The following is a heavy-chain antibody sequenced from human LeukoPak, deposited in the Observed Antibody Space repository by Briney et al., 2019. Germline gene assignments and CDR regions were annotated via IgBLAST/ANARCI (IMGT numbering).Heavy chain of an antibody. CDR1: GGSISNYY. Sequence: PSETLSLTCTVSGGSISNYYWSWIRQPPGKGLEWIGYIYNSGHTNYNPSLKSRVTISEDTFKNQLSLKLSSVTAADTAVYYCARAAVTTSRYFQHWGQGTLVTVSS. V-gene: IGHV4-59*01. J-gene: IGHJ1*01. CDR2: IYNSGHT. D-gene: IGHD4-17*01. CDR3: ARAAVTTSRYFQH.